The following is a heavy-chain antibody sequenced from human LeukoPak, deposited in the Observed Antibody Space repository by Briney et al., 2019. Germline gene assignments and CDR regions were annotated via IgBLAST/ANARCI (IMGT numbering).Heavy chain of an antibody. CDR2: INPNSGGT. V-gene: IGHV1-2*02. J-gene: IGHJ6*03. CDR3: ARDPYGPTAYYMDV. CDR1: GYTFTGYY. Sequence: ASVKVSCKASGYTFTGYYMHWVRQAPGQGLEWMGWINPNSGGTNYAQKFQGRVTMTRDMSTSTVYMELSSLRSEDTAVYYCARDPYGPTAYYMDVWGKGTTVTVSS. D-gene: IGHD3-10*01.